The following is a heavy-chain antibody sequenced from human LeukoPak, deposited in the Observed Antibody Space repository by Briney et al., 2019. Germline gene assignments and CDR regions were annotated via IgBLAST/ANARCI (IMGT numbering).Heavy chain of an antibody. D-gene: IGHD3-3*01. CDR1: GGSISSYY. J-gene: IGHJ4*02. V-gene: IGHV4-59*01. CDR2: IYYSGST. CDR3: ARGRTIFGVVKLCGEFDY. Sequence: PLETLSLTCTVSGGSISSYYWSWIRQPPGKGLEWIGYIYYSGSTNYNPSLKSRVTISVDTSKNQFSLKLSSVTAADTAVYYCARGRTIFGVVKLCGEFDYWGQGTLVTVSS.